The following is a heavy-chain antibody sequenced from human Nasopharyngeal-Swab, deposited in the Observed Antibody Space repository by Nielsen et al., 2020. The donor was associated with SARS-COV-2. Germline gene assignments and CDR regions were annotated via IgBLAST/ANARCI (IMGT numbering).Heavy chain of an antibody. V-gene: IGHV5-51*01. CDR1: GYSFTSYW. D-gene: IGHD6-13*01. CDR2: IYPGDSDT. CDR3: ARHVGSSWYLDAFDI. Sequence: GESLKISCKGSGYSFTSYWIDWVRQMPGKGLEWMGIIYPGDSDTRYSPSFQGQVTISADKSISTAYLQWSSLKASDTAMYYCARHVGSSWYLDAFDIWGQGTMVTVSS. J-gene: IGHJ3*02.